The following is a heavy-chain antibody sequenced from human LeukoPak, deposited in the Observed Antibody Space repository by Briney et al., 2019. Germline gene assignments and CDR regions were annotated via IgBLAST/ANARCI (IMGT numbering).Heavy chain of an antibody. CDR3: ARQWRVAARSHDY. CDR2: IYYSGST. CDR1: GGSISSSSYY. D-gene: IGHD6-6*01. J-gene: IGHJ4*02. Sequence: SETLSLTCTVSGGSISSSSYYWGWIRQPPGKGLEWIGSIYYSGSTYYNPSLKSRVTISVDTSKNQFSLKLSSVTAADTAVYYCARQWRVAARSHDYWGQGTLVTVSS. V-gene: IGHV4-39*01.